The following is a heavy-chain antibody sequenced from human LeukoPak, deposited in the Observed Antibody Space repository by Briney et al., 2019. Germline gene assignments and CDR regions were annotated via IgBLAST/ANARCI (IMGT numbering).Heavy chain of an antibody. CDR2: IIPILGIA. CDR1: GGTFSSYA. CDR3: AREGCSGGSCYSGYYLDY. V-gene: IGHV1-69*04. D-gene: IGHD2-15*01. J-gene: IGHJ4*02. Sequence: SVKVSCKASGGTFSSYAISWVRQAPGQGLEWMGRIIPILGIANYAQKFQGRVTITADKSTSTAYMELSSLRSEDTAVYYCAREGCSGGSCYSGYYLDYWGQGTLVTVSS.